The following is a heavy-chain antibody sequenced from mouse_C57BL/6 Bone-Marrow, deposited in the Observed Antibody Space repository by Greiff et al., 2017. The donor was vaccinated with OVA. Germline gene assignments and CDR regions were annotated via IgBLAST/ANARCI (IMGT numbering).Heavy chain of an antibody. D-gene: IGHD1-1*01. CDR1: GFTFSDFY. Sequence: EVKVVESGGGLVQSGRSLRLSCATSGFTFSDFYMEWVRQAPGKGLEWIAASRNKANDYTTEYSASVKGRFIVSRDTSQSILYLQMNALRAEDTAIYYCARDRITTVVATPFEVWGTGTTVTVSS. J-gene: IGHJ1*03. CDR2: SRNKANDYTT. V-gene: IGHV7-1*01. CDR3: ARDRITTVVATPFEV.